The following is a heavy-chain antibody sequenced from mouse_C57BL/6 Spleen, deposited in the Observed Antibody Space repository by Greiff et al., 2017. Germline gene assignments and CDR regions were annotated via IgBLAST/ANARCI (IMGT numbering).Heavy chain of an antibody. Sequence: EVKLVESGGGLVKPGGSLKLSCAASGFTFSDYGMHWVRQAPEKGLEWVAYISSGSSTIYYADTVKGRFTISSDNAKNTLFLQMTSLRAEDTAMFYCARSGGYYYFDYWGQGTTLTVSS. J-gene: IGHJ2*01. D-gene: IGHD3-1*01. CDR3: ARSGGYYYFDY. CDR2: ISSGSSTI. V-gene: IGHV5-17*01. CDR1: GFTFSDYG.